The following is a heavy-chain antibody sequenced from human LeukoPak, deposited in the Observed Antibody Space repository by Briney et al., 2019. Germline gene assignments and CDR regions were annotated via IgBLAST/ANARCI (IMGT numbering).Heavy chain of an antibody. D-gene: IGHD5-12*01. V-gene: IGHV4-30-4*01. CDR2: IYYSGTT. Sequence: SETLSLICTVCGDSISSGDFYWSWIRQPPRRGLEGIRNIYYSGTTYYNPSLRSRVAISIDTSKNQFSLKVTSVTAADTAVYYCARGSGYGGHDYNLGYWGQGTLVTVSS. CDR3: ARGSGYGGHDYNLGY. J-gene: IGHJ4*02. CDR1: GDSISSGDFY.